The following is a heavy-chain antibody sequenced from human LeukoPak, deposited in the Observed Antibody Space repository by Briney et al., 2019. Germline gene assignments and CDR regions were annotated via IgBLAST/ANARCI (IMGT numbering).Heavy chain of an antibody. CDR1: GYTFTSYY. CDR2: INPSGGST. Sequence: ASVTVSCTASGYTFTSYYMHWVRQAPGQGLEWMGIINPSGGSTSYAQKFQGRVTMTRDTSTSTVYMELSSLRSEDTAAYYCARDLRDYVGDYWGQGTLVTVSS. CDR3: ARDLRDYVGDY. V-gene: IGHV1-46*01. D-gene: IGHD4-17*01. J-gene: IGHJ4*02.